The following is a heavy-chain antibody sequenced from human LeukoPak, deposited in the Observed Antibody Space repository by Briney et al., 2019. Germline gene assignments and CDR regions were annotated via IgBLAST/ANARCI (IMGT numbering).Heavy chain of an antibody. V-gene: IGHV1-18*01. D-gene: IGHD5-18*01. CDR3: AREGYSYGFDY. CDR1: GYTFTSYA. CDR2: ISAYNGNT. J-gene: IGHJ4*02. Sequence: ASVKVSCKASGYTFTSYAMHWVRQAPGQRLEWMGWISAYNGNTNYAQKLQGRVTMTTDTSTSTAYMELRSLRSDDTAVYYCAREGYSYGFDYWGQGTLVTVSS.